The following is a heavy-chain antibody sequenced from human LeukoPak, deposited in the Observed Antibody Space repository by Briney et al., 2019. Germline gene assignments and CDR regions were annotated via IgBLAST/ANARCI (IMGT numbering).Heavy chain of an antibody. Sequence: ASVKVSCKVSGYTLTKLSMHWVRQAPGKGLEWMGGFDPEDGETIYAQKFQGRVTMTEDTSTDTAYMELSSLRSEDTAVYYCATTTLGYSYGHYMDVWGKGTTVTISS. D-gene: IGHD5-18*01. CDR2: FDPEDGET. J-gene: IGHJ6*03. CDR1: GYTLTKLS. V-gene: IGHV1-24*01. CDR3: ATTTLGYSYGHYMDV.